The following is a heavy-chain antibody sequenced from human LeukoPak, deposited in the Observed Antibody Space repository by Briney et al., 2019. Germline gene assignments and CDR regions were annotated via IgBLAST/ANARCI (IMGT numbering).Heavy chain of an antibody. V-gene: IGHV1-18*01. J-gene: IGHJ4*02. CDR2: ISAYNGNT. D-gene: IGHD3-16*01. CDR3: ARDLGGWAYYFDY. CDR1: GYTFTSYG. Sequence: ASVKVSCKASGYTFTSYGISWVRQAPGQGLEWMGWISAYNGNTNYAQKLQGRVTMTRDTSISTAYMELSRLRSDDTAVYYCARDLGGWAYYFDYWGQGTLVTVSS.